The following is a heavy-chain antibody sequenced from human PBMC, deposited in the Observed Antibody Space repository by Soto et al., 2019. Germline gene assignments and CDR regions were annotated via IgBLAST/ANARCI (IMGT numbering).Heavy chain of an antibody. V-gene: IGHV3-74*01. CDR3: LRGNSGYGNFDY. Sequence: GGSLRLSCAASGFSFSGYAFHWVRQAPGKGLEWVSRIKGDGSETNYADSVKGRFTISRDNAKNTLYLQLNSLRAEDTAVYYCLRGNSGYGNFDYWGQGTRVTVSS. CDR2: IKGDGSET. D-gene: IGHD5-12*01. CDR1: GFSFSGYA. J-gene: IGHJ4*02.